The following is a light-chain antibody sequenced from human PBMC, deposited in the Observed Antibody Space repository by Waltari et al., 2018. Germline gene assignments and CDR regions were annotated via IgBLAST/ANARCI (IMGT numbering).Light chain of an antibody. Sequence: QSALTQPASMSGSPGQSITVSCTGTSSDYVSWYQQLPGKAPQVIIYEVDRRPSGVSIRFSGSKSGNTASLTISGLQAEDEADYFCSSHTRTNTLEMIFGGGTKVTVL. CDR2: EVD. J-gene: IGLJ2*01. V-gene: IGLV2-14*01. CDR3: SSHTRTNTLEMI. CDR1: SSDY.